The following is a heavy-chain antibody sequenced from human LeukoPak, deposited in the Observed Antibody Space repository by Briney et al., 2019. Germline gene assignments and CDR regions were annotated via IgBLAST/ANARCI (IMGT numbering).Heavy chain of an antibody. CDR2: IYYSGST. J-gene: IGHJ3*02. Sequence: SEILSLTCSVSGDSISRSSYYWGWIRQPPGKGLEWIGSIYYSGSTYYNPSLKSRVTISVDTSKNQFSLKLSSVTAADTAVYYCARDSRRELLQAFDIWGQGTMVTVSS. V-gene: IGHV4-39*07. D-gene: IGHD1-26*01. CDR1: GDSISRSSYY. CDR3: ARDSRRELLQAFDI.